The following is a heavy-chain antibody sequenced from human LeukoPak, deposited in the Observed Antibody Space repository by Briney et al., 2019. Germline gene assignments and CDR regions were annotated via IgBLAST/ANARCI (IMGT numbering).Heavy chain of an antibody. CDR1: GFTFKDYY. CDR2: ISCNSFVI. CDR3: ARGNNPDSYYHLDF. D-gene: IGHD4-11*01. Sequence: GGSLRLSCAASGFTFKDYYMCWIRQRPGKGLEWVSYISCNSFVIYYADSVKGRFTISRDTANNSLYLELNSLRAEDTAVYYCARGNNPDSYYHLDFGGQRTLVTLPS. J-gene: IGHJ4*02. V-gene: IGHV3-11*01.